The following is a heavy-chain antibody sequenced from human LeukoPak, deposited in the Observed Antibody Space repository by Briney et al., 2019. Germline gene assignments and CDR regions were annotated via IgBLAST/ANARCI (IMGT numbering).Heavy chain of an antibody. CDR1: GFTFDDYA. J-gene: IGHJ4*02. CDR2: ISWNSGSI. V-gene: IGHV3-9*01. D-gene: IGHD3-10*01. Sequence: GGSLRLSCAASGFTFDDYAMHWVRQAPGKGLEWVSGISWNSGSIGYADSVKGRFTISRDNAKNSLYLQMNSLRAEDTALYYCAKARFILRGIASSGFDYWGQGTLVTVSS. CDR3: AKARFILRGIASSGFDY.